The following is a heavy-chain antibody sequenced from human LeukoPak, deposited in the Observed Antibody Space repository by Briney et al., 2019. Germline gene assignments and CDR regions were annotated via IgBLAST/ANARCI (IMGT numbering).Heavy chain of an antibody. D-gene: IGHD6-19*01. CDR2: ITHSASANYNPSL. V-gene: IGHV4-59*01. Sequence: PSETLSLTCTIFGGSISSYYWSWIRQPPGKGLEWIGDITHSASANYNPSLNYNPSLKSRATISADASKNQFSLRLSPVTAADTAVYFCARGVWLPRDYWGQGTLVTVSS. CDR3: ARGVWLPRDY. CDR1: GGSISSYY. J-gene: IGHJ4*02.